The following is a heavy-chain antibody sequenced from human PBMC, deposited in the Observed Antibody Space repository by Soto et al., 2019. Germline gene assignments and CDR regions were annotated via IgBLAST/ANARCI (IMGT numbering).Heavy chain of an antibody. D-gene: IGHD2-15*01. V-gene: IGHV4-31*03. CDR3: ARHLTTLYWSGGSCYSGAFDI. CDR1: GGSISSGGYY. Sequence: PSETLSLTCTVSGGSISSGGYYWSWIRQHPGKGLEWIGYIYYSGSTYYNPSLKSRVTISVDTSKNQFSLKLSSVTAADTAVYYCARHLTTLYWSGGSCYSGAFDIWGKGKRV. CDR2: IYYSGST. J-gene: IGHJ3*02.